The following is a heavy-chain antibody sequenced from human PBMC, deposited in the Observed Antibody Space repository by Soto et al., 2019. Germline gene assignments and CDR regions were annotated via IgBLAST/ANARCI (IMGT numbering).Heavy chain of an antibody. D-gene: IGHD2-15*01. CDR1: DFTFTYIW. Sequence: GGSLRLSCAASDFTFTYIWMNWVRQAPGKGLEWVGLIKRKSDGGTADYAAPVKGRFTISRDDSKNTLYLQMNSLKTEDTAVYYCAPIYAGYSNYWGQGTLVTVSS. V-gene: IGHV3-15*07. J-gene: IGHJ4*02. CDR2: IKRKSDGGTA. CDR3: APIYAGYSNY.